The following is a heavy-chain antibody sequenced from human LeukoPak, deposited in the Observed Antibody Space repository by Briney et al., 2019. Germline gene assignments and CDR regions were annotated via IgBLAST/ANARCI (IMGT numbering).Heavy chain of an antibody. J-gene: IGHJ3*02. CDR1: GGSISSCS. V-gene: IGHV4-59*01. CDR3: VRLQPNTGEWAFDI. Sequence: PSETLSLTCTVSGGSISSCSCCWIRKPPPPGLERMGYISNGGSTKYNPSLKRRVTISVDTSKDQLSLKLSSVTAADTAVYHCVRLQPNTGEWAFDIWGQGTMVSVSS. CDR2: ISNGGST. D-gene: IGHD1-1*01.